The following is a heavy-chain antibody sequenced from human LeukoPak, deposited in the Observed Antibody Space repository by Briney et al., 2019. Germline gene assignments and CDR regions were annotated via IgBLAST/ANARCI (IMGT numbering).Heavy chain of an antibody. CDR1: GFTFSSYG. CDR3: AKDLTGFYSSGYVFGY. Sequence: GGSLRLSCAASGFTFSSYGMHWVRQAPGKGLEGVAFIRYDGSNKYYADSVKGRFTISRNNSKNTLYLQMNSLRAEDTAVYYCAKDLTGFYSSGYVFGYWGQGTLVTVSS. D-gene: IGHD3-22*01. J-gene: IGHJ4*02. CDR2: IRYDGSNK. V-gene: IGHV3-30*02.